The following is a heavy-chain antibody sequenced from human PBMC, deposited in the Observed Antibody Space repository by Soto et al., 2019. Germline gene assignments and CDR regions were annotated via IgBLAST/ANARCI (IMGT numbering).Heavy chain of an antibody. J-gene: IGHJ5*02. D-gene: IGHD3-22*01. CDR2: INASNGKS. CDR1: GYTFTSYA. CDR3: ARDGQLYYYDSSGYYEEQNWFDP. Sequence: ASVKVSCKASGYTFTSYAMHWVRQAPGQSLEWMGWINASNGKSKYAQKFQGRVTITADESASTAYMELSSLRSEDTAVYYCARDGQLYYYDSSGYYEEQNWFDPWGQGTLVTVSS. V-gene: IGHV1-3*01.